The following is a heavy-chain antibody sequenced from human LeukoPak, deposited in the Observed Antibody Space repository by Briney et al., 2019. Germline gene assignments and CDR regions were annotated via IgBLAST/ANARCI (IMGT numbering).Heavy chain of an antibody. CDR3: ARDRYCSSTSCYVLDY. CDR1: GYTFTSYG. CDR2: INPSGGST. D-gene: IGHD2-2*01. Sequence: GASVKVSCKASGYTFTSYGISWVRQAPGQGLEWMGIINPSGGSTSYAQKFQGRVTMTRDMSTSTVYMELSSLRSKDTAVYYCARDRYCSSTSCYVLDYWGQGTLVTVSS. V-gene: IGHV1-46*01. J-gene: IGHJ4*02.